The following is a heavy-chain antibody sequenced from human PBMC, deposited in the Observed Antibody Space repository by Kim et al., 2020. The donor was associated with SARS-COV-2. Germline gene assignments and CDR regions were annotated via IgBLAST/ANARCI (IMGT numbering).Heavy chain of an antibody. CDR3: ARELGYDDGSGPGLDAFDI. D-gene: IGHD3-22*01. V-gene: IGHV1-69*13. CDR2: IIPIFGTA. J-gene: IGHJ3*02. CDR1: GGTFSSYA. Sequence: SVKVSCKASGGTFSSYAISWVRQAPGQGLEWMGGIIPIFGTANYAQKFQGRVTITADESTSTAYMELSSLRSEDTAVYYCARELGYDDGSGPGLDAFDIWGQETMVTVSS.